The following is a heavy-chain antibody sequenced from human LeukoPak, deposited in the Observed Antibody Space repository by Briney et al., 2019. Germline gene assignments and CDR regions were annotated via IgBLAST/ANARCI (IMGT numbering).Heavy chain of an antibody. CDR1: GYTFTGYY. D-gene: IGHD3-3*01. J-gene: IGHJ6*02. V-gene: IGHV1-2*02. CDR3: ARDPIRITIFGVVSGAFLCGMDV. CDR2: INPNSGGT. Sequence: ASVKVSCKASGYTFTGYYMHWVRQAPGQGLEWMGWINPNSGGTNYAQKFQGRVTMTRDTSISTAYMELSRLRSDDTAVYYCARDPIRITIFGVVSGAFLCGMDVWGQGTTVTVSS.